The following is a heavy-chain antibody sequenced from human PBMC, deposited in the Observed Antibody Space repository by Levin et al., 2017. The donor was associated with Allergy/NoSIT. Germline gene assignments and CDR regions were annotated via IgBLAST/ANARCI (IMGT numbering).Heavy chain of an antibody. CDR1: GGSFSGYY. CDR3: ARGLGDYAYHLIDY. Sequence: SETLSLTCAVYGGSFSGYYWSWIRQPPGKGLEWIGEINHSGSTNYNPSLKSRVTISVDTSKNQFSLKLSSVTAADTAVYYCARGLGDYAYHLIDYWGQGTLVTVSS. CDR2: INHSGST. J-gene: IGHJ4*02. D-gene: IGHD4-17*01. V-gene: IGHV4-34*01.